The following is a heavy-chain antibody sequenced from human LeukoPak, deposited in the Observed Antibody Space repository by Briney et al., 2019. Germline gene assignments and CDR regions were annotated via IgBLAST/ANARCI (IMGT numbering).Heavy chain of an antibody. V-gene: IGHV1-18*01. D-gene: IGHD6-13*01. Sequence: GASVKVSCKASGYSFTSYAINWVRQAPGRGLEWMGWISAYNGNTDHAQKFQGRVTMTTDRSTSTAYMELRSPTSDDTAVYYCARDPLRSTWSTYYNALDVWGQGTALTVSS. CDR1: GYSFTSYA. J-gene: IGHJ6*02. CDR3: ARDPLRSTWSTYYNALDV. CDR2: ISAYNGNT.